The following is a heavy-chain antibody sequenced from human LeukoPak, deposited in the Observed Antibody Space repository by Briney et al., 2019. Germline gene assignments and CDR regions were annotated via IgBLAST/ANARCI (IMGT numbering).Heavy chain of an antibody. CDR3: ARGRTYYYDSSGWYYYYGMDV. Sequence: SETLSLTCAVYGGSSSGYYWSWIRQPPGKGLEWIGEINHSGSTNYNPSLKSRVTISVDTSKNQFSLKLSSVTAADTAVYYCARGRTYYYDSSGWYYYYGMDVWGQGTTVTVSS. J-gene: IGHJ6*02. CDR1: GGSSSGYY. D-gene: IGHD3-22*01. CDR2: INHSGST. V-gene: IGHV4-34*01.